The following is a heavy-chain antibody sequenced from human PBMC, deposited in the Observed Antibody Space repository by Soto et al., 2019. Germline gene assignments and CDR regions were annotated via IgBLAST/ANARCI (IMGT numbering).Heavy chain of an antibody. V-gene: IGHV3-30*18. CDR3: AKGTREGSSGWFYYYYGMDV. D-gene: IGHD6-19*01. CDR1: GFTFSSYG. CDR2: ISYDGSNK. J-gene: IGHJ6*02. Sequence: SLRLSCAASGFTFSSYGMHWVRQAPGKGLEGVAVISYDGSNKYYADSVKGRFTISRDNSKNTLYLQMNSLRAEDTAVYYCAKGTREGSSGWFYYYYGMDVWGQGTTVTVSS.